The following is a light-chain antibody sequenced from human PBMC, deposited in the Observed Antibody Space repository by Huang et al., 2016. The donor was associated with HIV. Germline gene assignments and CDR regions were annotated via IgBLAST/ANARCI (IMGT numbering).Light chain of an antibody. Sequence: EIVLTQSPDTLSLSPGERATLSCRASHSVSSNFLAWYQQKPGQSPRLLIYRAARRATGIPDRFSGSGSGTDFTLTITRLEPEDFGVYYCQQYGGSPLFTFGPGTKVDIK. CDR3: QQYGGSPLFT. CDR2: RAA. J-gene: IGKJ3*01. V-gene: IGKV3-20*01. CDR1: HSVSSNF.